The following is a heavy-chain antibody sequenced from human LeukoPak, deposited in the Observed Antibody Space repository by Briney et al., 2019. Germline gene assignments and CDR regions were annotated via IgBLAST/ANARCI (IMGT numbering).Heavy chain of an antibody. CDR3: ASLYSGYDLDY. Sequence: SQTLSLTCTVSGGSISSGGYYWSWLRQHPGKGLEWIGYIYYSGSTYYNPSLKSRVTISVDTSKNQFSLKLSSVTAADTAVYYCASLYSGYDLDYWGQGTLVTVSS. J-gene: IGHJ4*02. D-gene: IGHD5-12*01. V-gene: IGHV4-31*03. CDR2: IYYSGST. CDR1: GGSISSGGYY.